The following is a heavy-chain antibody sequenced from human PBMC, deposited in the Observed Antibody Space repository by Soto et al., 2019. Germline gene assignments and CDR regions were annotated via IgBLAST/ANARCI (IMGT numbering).Heavy chain of an antibody. J-gene: IGHJ4*02. CDR1: GFTFSSYG. CDR2: ISYDGSNK. V-gene: IGHV3-30*18. Sequence: GGSLRLSCAASGFTFSSYGMHWVRQAPGKGLEWVAVISYDGSNKYYAGSVKGRFTISRDNSKNTLYLQMNSLRAEDTAVYYCAKDIGDMTTAYWGQGTLVTVSS. D-gene: IGHD4-4*01. CDR3: AKDIGDMTTAY.